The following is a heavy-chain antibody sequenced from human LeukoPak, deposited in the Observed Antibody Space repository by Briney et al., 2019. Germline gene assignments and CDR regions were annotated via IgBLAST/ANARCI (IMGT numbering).Heavy chain of an antibody. CDR1: GFSLNTSGVG. Sequence: ESGPTLVKPTQTLTLTCTFSGFSLNTSGVGVGWIRQPPGKALEWLALIYWDDDKRYSPSLKSRLTITKDTSKNQVVLTMTNMDPVDTATYYCAHRRPEVRYFDYWGQGTLVTVSS. J-gene: IGHJ4*02. D-gene: IGHD1-14*01. CDR2: IYWDDDK. CDR3: AHRRPEVRYFDY. V-gene: IGHV2-5*02.